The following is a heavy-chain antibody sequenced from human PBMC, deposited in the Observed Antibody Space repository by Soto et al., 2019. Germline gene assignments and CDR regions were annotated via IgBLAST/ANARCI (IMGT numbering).Heavy chain of an antibody. CDR2: IFPLTDIP. CDR1: GGTFRNYP. D-gene: IGHD1-1*01. J-gene: IGHJ4*02. V-gene: IGHV1-69*02. Sequence: QVQLVQSGTEVKKPGSSVKVSCKASGGTFRNYPINWVRQAPGQGLEWMGSIFPLTDIPDYAQNFQARLTLSADQSTSTAYMGLSSLTSDDTAMYFCARGTFVVLNYFESWGQGTLVTVSS. CDR3: ARGTFVVLNYFES.